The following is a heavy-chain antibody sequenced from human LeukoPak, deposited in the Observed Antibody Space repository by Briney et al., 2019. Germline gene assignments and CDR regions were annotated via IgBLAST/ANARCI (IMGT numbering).Heavy chain of an antibody. CDR2: IRYDGNNK. CDR1: GFTFSTYG. Sequence: GGSLRLSCAASGFTFSTYGMHWVRQAPGKGLEWVAFIRYDGNNKFYADSVKGRFTISRDNAKNSLYLQMNSLRAEDTAVYYCARKRSPGAFDIWGQGTMVTVSS. V-gene: IGHV3-30*02. J-gene: IGHJ3*02. CDR3: ARKRSPGAFDI.